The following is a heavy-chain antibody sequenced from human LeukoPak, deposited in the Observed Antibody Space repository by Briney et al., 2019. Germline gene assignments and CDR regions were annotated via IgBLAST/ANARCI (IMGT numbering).Heavy chain of an antibody. CDR1: AFTFSNYL. D-gene: IGHD4-23*01. J-gene: IGHJ4*02. CDR2: MKEDGGEI. CDR3: VRDRGYSTFDY. Sequence: GGSLRLSCAASAFTFSNYLMSWVRQSPGKGLEWVANMKEDGGEINYVDSVEGRFTISRDNAKNSLYLQMNSLRVDDTAVYYCVRDRGYSTFDYWGQGTLVTVSS. V-gene: IGHV3-7*01.